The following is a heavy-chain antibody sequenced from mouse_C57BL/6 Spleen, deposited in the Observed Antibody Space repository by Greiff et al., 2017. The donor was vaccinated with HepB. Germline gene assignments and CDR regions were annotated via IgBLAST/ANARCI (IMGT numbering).Heavy chain of an antibody. CDR2: ISSGSSTI. V-gene: IGHV5-17*01. Sequence: EVKLVESGGGLVKPGGSLKLSCAASGFTFSDYGMHWVRQAPEKGLEWVAYISSGSSTIYYADTVKGRFTISRDNAKNTLFLQMTSLRSEDTAMYYSATNISTRNYFDYWGQGTTLTVSS. CDR1: GFTFSDYG. J-gene: IGHJ2*01. D-gene: IGHD1-1*01. CDR3: ATNISTRNYFDY.